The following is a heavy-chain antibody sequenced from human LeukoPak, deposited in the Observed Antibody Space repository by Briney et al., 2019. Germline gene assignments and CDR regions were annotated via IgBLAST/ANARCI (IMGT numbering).Heavy chain of an antibody. CDR1: GYTFTGYY. V-gene: IGHV1-2*02. CDR2: INPNSGGT. D-gene: IGHD3-16*01. J-gene: IGHJ4*02. CDR3: VTLPAGGPWGFDY. Sequence: AASVKVSCTASGYTFTGYYMHWVRQAPGQGLEWMGWINPNSGGTNYAQKFQGRVTMTRDTSISTAYMELSRLRSDDTAVYYCVTLPAGGPWGFDYWGQGTLVTVSS.